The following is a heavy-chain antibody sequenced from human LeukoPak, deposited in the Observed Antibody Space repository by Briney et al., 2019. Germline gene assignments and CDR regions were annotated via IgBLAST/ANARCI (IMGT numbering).Heavy chain of an antibody. Sequence: PSETLSLTCTVSGGSITSYYWHWIRQPPGKGLEWIGNIYYSGSTNYNPSLKSRVTISVGTSRNQFSLKLHSVTAADTAVYYCARDRGRATWFDPWSQGTVVTVSS. CDR1: GGSITSYY. CDR3: ARDRGRATWFDP. CDR2: IYYSGST. V-gene: IGHV4-59*01. J-gene: IGHJ5*02.